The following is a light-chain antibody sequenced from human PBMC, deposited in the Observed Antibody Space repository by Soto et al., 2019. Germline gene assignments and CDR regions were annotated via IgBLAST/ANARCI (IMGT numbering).Light chain of an antibody. CDR1: QSVSSN. J-gene: IGKJ4*01. CDR3: QQTRSYPST. V-gene: IGKV3-15*01. CDR2: GAS. Sequence: EVVRTHSPATLSVSPWERATLSFMASQSVSSNLAWYQQKPGQAPRLLIYGASTRATGIPARFSGSGTGTDFTLTISSLQSEDFATYYCQQTRSYPSTFGGGTKVDIK.